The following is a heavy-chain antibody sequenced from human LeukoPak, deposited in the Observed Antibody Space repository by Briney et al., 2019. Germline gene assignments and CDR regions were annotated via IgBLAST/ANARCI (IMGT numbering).Heavy chain of an antibody. J-gene: IGHJ4*02. D-gene: IGHD3-16*01. Sequence: GGSLRLSCAASGFTFSDCYMRWIRQAPGKGLEWVSYISSSGDTIYYADSVKGRFTISRDNAKNSLYLQMNSLRAEDTAVYYCARVTLGTYYFDYWGQGTLVTVSS. CDR2: ISSSGDTI. CDR3: ARVTLGTYYFDY. V-gene: IGHV3-11*04. CDR1: GFTFSDCY.